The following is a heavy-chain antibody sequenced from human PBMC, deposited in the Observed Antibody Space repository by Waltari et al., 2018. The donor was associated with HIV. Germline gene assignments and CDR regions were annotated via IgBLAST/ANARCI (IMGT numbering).Heavy chain of an antibody. CDR2: INPNSGGT. CDR1: GYTFTGYY. J-gene: IGHJ3*02. D-gene: IGHD6-19*01. V-gene: IGHV1-2*02. CDR3: ARDWQQWLVRGGAFDI. Sequence: QVQLVHSGAEVKKPGASVKVSCKASGYTFTGYYMHWVRQAPGQGLEWMGWINPNSGGTNYAQKVQGRVTMTRDTSISTAYMELSRLRSDDTAVYYCARDWQQWLVRGGAFDIWGQGTMVTVSS.